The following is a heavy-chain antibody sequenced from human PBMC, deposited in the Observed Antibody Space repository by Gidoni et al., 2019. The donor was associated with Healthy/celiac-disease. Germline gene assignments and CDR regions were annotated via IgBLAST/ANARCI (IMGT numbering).Heavy chain of an antibody. CDR3: ARARLTGYYRPRPFDY. V-gene: IGHV4-34*01. CDR1: GGSFSGYY. Sequence: QVQLQQWGAGLLKPSETLSLTCAVYGGSFSGYYWSWIRQPPGKGLEWIGEINHSASTNSNPSLTSRVTISVDTSKNQFSLKLRSVTAADTAVYYCARARLTGYYRPRPFDYWGQGTLVTVSS. J-gene: IGHJ4*02. CDR2: INHSAST. D-gene: IGHD3-9*01.